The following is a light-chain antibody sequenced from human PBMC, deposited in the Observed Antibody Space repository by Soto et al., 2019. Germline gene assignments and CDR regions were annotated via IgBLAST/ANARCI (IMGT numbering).Light chain of an antibody. CDR3: SSYTSSSTLYV. J-gene: IGLJ1*01. V-gene: IGLV2-14*01. CDR2: EVS. CDR1: SSDVGGYNY. Sequence: LTQPASVSGSPGQSITITCTGTSSDVGGYNYVSWSQQHPGKAPKLMIYEVSNRPSGVPNRFSGSKSGNTASLTISGLQAEDEADYYCSSYTSSSTLYVFGTGTKVTVL.